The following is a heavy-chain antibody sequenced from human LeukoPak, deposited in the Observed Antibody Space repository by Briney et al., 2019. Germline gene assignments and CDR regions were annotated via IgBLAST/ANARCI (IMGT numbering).Heavy chain of an antibody. J-gene: IGHJ4*02. CDR3: ARDVRYYDFWSGYYGFDY. CDR1: GYTFTSYG. V-gene: IGHV1-18*01. D-gene: IGHD3-3*01. CDR2: ISAYNVNT. Sequence: ASVKVSCKASGYTFTSYGITWVRQAPGQGLEWMGWISAYNVNTNYAQKLQGRVTMTTDTSTSTAYMELRSLRSDDTAVYYCARDVRYYDFWSGYYGFDYWGQGTLVTVSS.